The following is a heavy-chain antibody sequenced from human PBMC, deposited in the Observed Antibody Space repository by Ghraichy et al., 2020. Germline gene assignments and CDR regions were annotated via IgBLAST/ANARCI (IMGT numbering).Heavy chain of an antibody. Sequence: GGSLRLSCAASGFNFSSYGIHWVRQAPGKGLEWVAVISSDGSNKYYADSVKGRFTISRDYSKNTRYRQMKSLRAEDTAMYYCAKVVKAAIGLMDVWGQGTTVTVSS. CDR1: GFNFSSYG. J-gene: IGHJ6*02. V-gene: IGHV3-30*18. CDR3: AKVVKAAIGLMDV. D-gene: IGHD2-2*01. CDR2: ISSDGSNK.